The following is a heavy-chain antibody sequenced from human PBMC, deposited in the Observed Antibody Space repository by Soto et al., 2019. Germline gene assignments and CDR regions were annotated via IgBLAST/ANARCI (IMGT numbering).Heavy chain of an antibody. V-gene: IGHV4-30-4*01. CDR3: ARVVGDGYSYNNWFDP. D-gene: IGHD5-18*01. CDR2: IYYSGST. Sequence: SENLSLTCTVSGGSISSGDYYWSWIRQPPGKGLEWIGYIYYSGSTYYNPSLKSRVTISVDTSKNQFSLKLSSVTAADTAVYYCARVVGDGYSYNNWFDPWGQGTLVTVSS. J-gene: IGHJ5*02. CDR1: GGSISSGDYY.